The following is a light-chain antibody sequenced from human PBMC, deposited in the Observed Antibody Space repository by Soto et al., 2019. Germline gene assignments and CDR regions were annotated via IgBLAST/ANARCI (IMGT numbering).Light chain of an antibody. J-gene: IGLJ2*01. V-gene: IGLV1-44*01. Sequence: QSVLTQPPSASGAPGQRITISCSGTRSNIGVNAVSWYQQFPGMAPKLLIFSNNQRPSGVPDRFSYSKSGTSAPLAISELQSEDEADYYCAVWDDNLNGPLFGGGTKVTVL. CDR2: SNN. CDR1: RSNIGVNA. CDR3: AVWDDNLNGPL.